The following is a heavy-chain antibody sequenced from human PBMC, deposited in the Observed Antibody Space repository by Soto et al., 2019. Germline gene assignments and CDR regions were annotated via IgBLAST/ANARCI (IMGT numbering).Heavy chain of an antibody. Sequence: GGSLRLSCAASGFTFSSYAMSWVRQAPGKGLEWVSAISGSGGSTYYADSVKGRFTISRDNSKNTLYLQMNSLRAEDTAVYYCAIRGLPRYYYYYGMDVWGQGTTVTVSS. V-gene: IGHV3-23*01. D-gene: IGHD3-10*01. CDR2: ISGSGGST. J-gene: IGHJ6*02. CDR3: AIRGLPRYYYYYGMDV. CDR1: GFTFSSYA.